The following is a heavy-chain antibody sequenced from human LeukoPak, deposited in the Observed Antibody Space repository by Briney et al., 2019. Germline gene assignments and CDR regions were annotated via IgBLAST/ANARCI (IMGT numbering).Heavy chain of an antibody. V-gene: IGHV3-21*01. CDR2: ISSSSSYI. CDR1: GFTFSSYA. CDR3: ARVPSGYIDY. Sequence: PGGSLRLSCAASGFTFSSYAMSWVRQAPGKGLEWVSSISSSSSYIYYADSVKGRFTISRDNAKNSLYLQMNSLRAEDTAVYYCARVPSGYIDYWGQGTLVTVSS. J-gene: IGHJ4*02. D-gene: IGHD3-22*01.